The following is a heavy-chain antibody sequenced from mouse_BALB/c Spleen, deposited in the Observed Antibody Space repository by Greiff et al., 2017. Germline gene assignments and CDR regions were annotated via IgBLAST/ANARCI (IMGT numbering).Heavy chain of an antibody. J-gene: IGHJ3*01. CDR3: ARSHYRYDRGAWFAY. CDR1: GYTFTSYW. Sequence: VQLQQPGAELVKPGASVKLSCKASGYTFTSYWMHWVKQRPGQGLEWIGEINPSNGRTNYNEKFKSKATLTVDKSSSTAYMQLSSLTSEDSAVYYCARSHYRYDRGAWFAYWGQGTLVTVSA. CDR2: INPSNGRT. D-gene: IGHD2-14*01. V-gene: IGHV1S81*02.